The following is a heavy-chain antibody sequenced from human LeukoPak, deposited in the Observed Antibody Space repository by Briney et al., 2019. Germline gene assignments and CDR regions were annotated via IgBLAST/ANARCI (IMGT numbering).Heavy chain of an antibody. V-gene: IGHV1-69-2*01. D-gene: IGHD3-3*01. CDR2: VDPEDGET. J-gene: IGHJ3*02. CDR1: GYTFTDYY. CDR3: ATDPPYDFWSGIWDAFDI. Sequence: GASVKVSCKASGYTFTDYYMHWVQQAPGKGLEWMRRVDPEDGETIYAEKFQGRVTITADTSTDTAYMELSSLRSEDTAVYYCATDPPYDFWSGIWDAFDIWGQGTMVTVSS.